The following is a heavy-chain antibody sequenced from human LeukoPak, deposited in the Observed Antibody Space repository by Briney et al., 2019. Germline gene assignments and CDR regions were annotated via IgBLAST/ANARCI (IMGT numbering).Heavy chain of an antibody. CDR3: AKEELRRITMWGYMDV. CDR1: GFPFSSYA. Sequence: TGGSLRLSCAPSGFPFSSYAMSWVRQAPGKGLEWVAFIRYDGNNIYYADSVKGRFTISRDNSKNTLYLQMNSLSAEDTAFYYCAKEELRRITMWGYMDVWGKGTTVTISS. J-gene: IGHJ6*03. V-gene: IGHV3-30*02. CDR2: IRYDGNNI. D-gene: IGHD3-10*02.